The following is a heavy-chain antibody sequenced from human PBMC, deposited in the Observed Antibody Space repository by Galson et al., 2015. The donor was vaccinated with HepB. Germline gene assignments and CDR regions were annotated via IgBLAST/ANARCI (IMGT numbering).Heavy chain of an antibody. D-gene: IGHD3-3*01. V-gene: IGHV3-30-3*01. J-gene: IGHJ4*02. CDR3: ARDRADYVLRFLEWGTPGY. Sequence: SLRLSCAASGFTFSSYAMHWVRQAPGKGLEWVAVISYDGSNKYYADSVKGRFTISRDNSKNTLYLQMNSLRAEDTAVYYCARDRADYVLRFLEWGTPGYWGQGTLVTVSS. CDR2: ISYDGSNK. CDR1: GFTFSSYA.